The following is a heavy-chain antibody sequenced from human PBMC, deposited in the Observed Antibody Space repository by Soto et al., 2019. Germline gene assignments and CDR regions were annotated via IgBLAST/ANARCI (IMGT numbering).Heavy chain of an antibody. CDR3: TRRIATEFDP. V-gene: IGHV4-39*02. CDR2: SHYSGTT. J-gene: IGHJ5*02. D-gene: IGHD6-13*01. CDR1: GGSIGSSDYY. Sequence: QMQLQESGPGLVKPSETLSLTCTVSGGSIGSSDYYWGWIRQPPGRGLEWIGSSHYSGTTYYNPALKSRVTISIDTSRNNFSLKLIAVTAADTAVYYCTRRIATEFDPWGQGTLVTVSS.